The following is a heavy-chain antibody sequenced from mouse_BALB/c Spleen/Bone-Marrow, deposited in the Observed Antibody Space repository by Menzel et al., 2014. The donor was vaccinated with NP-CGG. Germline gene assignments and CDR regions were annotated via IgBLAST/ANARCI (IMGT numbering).Heavy chain of an antibody. CDR2: IDPANGNT. CDR3: ASYYYGYDLDY. Sequence: DVKLVESGAELVKPGASVKLSCTASGFNIKDTYMHWVKQRPEQGLEWTGRIDPANGNTKYDPKFQGKATITADTSSNTADLQRRRLTSEETAVYYCASYYYGYDLDYWGQGTTLTVSS. CDR1: GFNIKDTY. V-gene: IGHV14-3*02. D-gene: IGHD1-1*01. J-gene: IGHJ2*01.